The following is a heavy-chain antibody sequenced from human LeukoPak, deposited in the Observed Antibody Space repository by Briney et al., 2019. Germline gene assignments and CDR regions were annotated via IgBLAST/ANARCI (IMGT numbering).Heavy chain of an antibody. CDR3: TRRPYSSSWYYFDY. V-gene: IGHV3-74*01. CDR2: INSDGSTT. D-gene: IGHD6-13*01. CDR1: GFTFSSYW. Sequence: GGSLRLSCAASGFTFSSYWMHWVRQAPGKGLVWVSRINSDGSTTNYADSVKGRFTISRDNAKNSLYLQMSGLRVEDTAVYYCTRRPYSSSWYYFDYWGQGTLVTVSS. J-gene: IGHJ4*02.